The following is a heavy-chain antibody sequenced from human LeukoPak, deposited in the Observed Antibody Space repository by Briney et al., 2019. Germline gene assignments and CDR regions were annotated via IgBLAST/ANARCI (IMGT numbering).Heavy chain of an antibody. CDR1: GGSINNNY. D-gene: IGHD6-13*01. CDR3: ARGAWYAGY. Sequence: PSETLSLTCTVSGGSINNNYWTGIRQPPGKGLEWIGYIYYTGSTNYNPSLKSRVTISLDTSKNQFSLRLSSVTAADTAMYFCARGAWYAGYWGQGTLVTVSS. J-gene: IGHJ4*02. V-gene: IGHV4-59*01. CDR2: IYYTGST.